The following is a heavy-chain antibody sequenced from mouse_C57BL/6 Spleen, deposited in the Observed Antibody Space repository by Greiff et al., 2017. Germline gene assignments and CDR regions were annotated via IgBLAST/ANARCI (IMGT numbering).Heavy chain of an antibody. CDR1: GFNIKNTY. CDR3: AHYYGSSYRYFDV. J-gene: IGHJ1*03. D-gene: IGHD1-1*01. CDR2: IDPANGNT. Sequence: VQLQQSVAELVRPGASVKLSCTASGFNIKNTYMHWVKQRPEKGLEWIGRIDPANGNTKYAPKFQGKATITADTSSNTAYLQLSSLTSEDTAIYYCAHYYGSSYRYFDVWGTGTTVTVSS. V-gene: IGHV14-3*01.